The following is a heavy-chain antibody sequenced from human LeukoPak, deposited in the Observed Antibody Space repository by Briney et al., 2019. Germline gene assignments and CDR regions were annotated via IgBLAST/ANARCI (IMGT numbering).Heavy chain of an antibody. CDR3: ARDRIAAAGVPLFHNYYYYYGMDV. D-gene: IGHD6-13*01. Sequence: GGSLRLSCAASGFTFSSYSMNWVRQAPGKGLEWVSSISSSSSYIYYADSVKGRFTISRDNAKNSLYLQMNSLRAEDTAAYYCARDRIAAAGVPLFHNYYYYYGMDVWGQGTTVTVSS. J-gene: IGHJ6*02. CDR2: ISSSSSYI. CDR1: GFTFSSYS. V-gene: IGHV3-21*01.